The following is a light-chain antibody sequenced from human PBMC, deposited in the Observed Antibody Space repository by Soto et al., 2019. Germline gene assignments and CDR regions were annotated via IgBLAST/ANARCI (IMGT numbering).Light chain of an antibody. Sequence: QSALTQPASVSGSPGQSITISCTGTSSDVGGYNYVSWYQQHPGKAPKLMIYDVSNRPSGVSNRFSGSKSGNTASLTISGLQAEEAADYSCSSYTSSSTIVVFGGGTKLTVL. J-gene: IGLJ2*01. CDR2: DVS. V-gene: IGLV2-14*01. CDR3: SSYTSSSTIVV. CDR1: SSDVGGYNY.